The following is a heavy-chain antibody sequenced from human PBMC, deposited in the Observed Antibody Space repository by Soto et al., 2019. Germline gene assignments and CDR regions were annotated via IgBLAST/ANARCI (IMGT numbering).Heavy chain of an antibody. CDR2: ISSSSRTI. J-gene: IGHJ5*02. CDR3: ARESAALNWFDP. V-gene: IGHV3-48*02. CDR1: GFTFSSYS. D-gene: IGHD2-2*01. Sequence: EVQLVESGGGLVQPGGSLRLSVAASGFTFSSYSMNWVRQAPGKGLEGVSYISSSSRTIYYADSVKGRFTISRDKAKNSLYLQMNSLRDEDTAVYYCARESAALNWFDPWGQGTLVTVSS.